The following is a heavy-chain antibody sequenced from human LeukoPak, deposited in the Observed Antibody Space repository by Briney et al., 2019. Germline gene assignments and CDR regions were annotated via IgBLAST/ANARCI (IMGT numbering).Heavy chain of an antibody. V-gene: IGHV3-23*01. Sequence: GGTLRLSCAASGFTFNSYAMNWVRQAPGKGLEWVSTISSSGNNTYYTDSVKGRFTISRDNSKNTLYLQMNSLRAEDTAVYYCAKGGSRETYYYDSSGYPKYYFDYWGQGTLVTVSS. CDR3: AKGGSRETYYYDSSGYPKYYFDY. J-gene: IGHJ4*02. CDR2: ISSSGNNT. CDR1: GFTFNSYA. D-gene: IGHD3-22*01.